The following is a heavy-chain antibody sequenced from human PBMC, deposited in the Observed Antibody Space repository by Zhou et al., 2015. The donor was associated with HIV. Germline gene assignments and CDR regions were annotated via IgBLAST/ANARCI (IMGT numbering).Heavy chain of an antibody. V-gene: IGHV3-11*06. J-gene: IGHJ6*02. Sequence: QVQLVDSGGGLVKPGGSLRLSCAASGFTFSDFYMSWIRQAPGKGLEWVARITSDGSATSYADSVKGRVTISRDNSKKTLFLQMNSLRPDDTAVYYCAKDRSGGEFFYHGMDVWGQGTMVTVSS. CDR1: GFTFSDFY. D-gene: IGHD2-21*01. CDR3: AKDRSGGEFFYHGMDV. CDR2: ITSDGSAT.